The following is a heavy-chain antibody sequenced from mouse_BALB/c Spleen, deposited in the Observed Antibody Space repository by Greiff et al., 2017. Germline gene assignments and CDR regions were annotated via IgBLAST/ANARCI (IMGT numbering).Heavy chain of an antibody. CDR2: ISNGGGST. Sequence: EVMLVESGGGLVQPGGSLKLSCAASGFTFSSYTMSWVRQTPEKRLEWVAYISNGGGSTYYPDTVKGRFTISRDNAKNTLYLQMSSLKSEDTAMYYCARRRIYGTYWYFDVWGAGTTVTVSS. V-gene: IGHV5-12-2*01. J-gene: IGHJ1*01. CDR1: GFTFSSYT. D-gene: IGHD2-1*01. CDR3: ARRRIYGTYWYFDV.